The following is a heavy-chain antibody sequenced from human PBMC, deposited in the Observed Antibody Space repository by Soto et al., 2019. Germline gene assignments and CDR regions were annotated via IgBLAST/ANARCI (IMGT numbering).Heavy chain of an antibody. Sequence: QITLKEPGPTLVKFTQTVTLTCTFSGFSSSSTGVCVCWIRQPPGKALEGLALINWNDDKRYNPSRMSRLSITTDTSNNKVVLTMTNLDPVDTATYYCARSGHHSGFFSYDYWGQGTLVTVSS. V-gene: IGHV2-5*01. CDR3: ARSGHHSGFFSYDY. CDR2: INWNDDK. D-gene: IGHD3-22*01. CDR1: GFSSSSTGVC. J-gene: IGHJ4*02.